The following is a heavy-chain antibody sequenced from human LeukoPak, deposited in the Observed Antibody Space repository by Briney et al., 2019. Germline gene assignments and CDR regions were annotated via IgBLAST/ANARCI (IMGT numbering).Heavy chain of an antibody. J-gene: IGHJ4*02. Sequence: GGSLRLSCAASGFTFSSYAMSWVRQAPGKGLEWVSAISGSGGSTYYADSVKGRFTISRDNSKNTLHLQMNSLRAEDTAVYYCAKDRRYDILTGYPDYWGQGTLVTVSS. D-gene: IGHD3-9*01. V-gene: IGHV3-23*01. CDR2: ISGSGGST. CDR3: AKDRRYDILTGYPDY. CDR1: GFTFSSYA.